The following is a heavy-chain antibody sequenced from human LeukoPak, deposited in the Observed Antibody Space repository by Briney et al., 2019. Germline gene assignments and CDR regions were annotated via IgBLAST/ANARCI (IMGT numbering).Heavy chain of an antibody. CDR3: ARMTVSGVATPYDY. V-gene: IGHV1-18*01. CDR1: GYTFTHYG. D-gene: IGHD3-3*01. CDR2: ISTHNGNT. J-gene: IGHJ4*02. Sequence: ASVQVSCKASGYTFTHYGVSWVRQAPGQGLEWMGWISTHNGNTNYAQRFQGRVTMTTDTSTCTVYMEVRSLRYDDTAVYYCARMTVSGVATPYDYWGQGALVTVSS.